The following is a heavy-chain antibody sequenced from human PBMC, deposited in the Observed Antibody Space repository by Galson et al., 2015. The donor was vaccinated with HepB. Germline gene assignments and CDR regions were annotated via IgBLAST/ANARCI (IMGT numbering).Heavy chain of an antibody. Sequence: SLRLSCAASGFTFRSYWMSWVRQAPGKGLEWVANINQDGSEKYYVDSVKGRFTISRDNSKNTLYLQMNSLRAEDTAVYYCAKDPLNWGQGTLVTVSS. CDR1: GFTFRSYW. CDR3: AKDPLN. V-gene: IGHV3-7*01. CDR2: INQDGSEK. J-gene: IGHJ4*02.